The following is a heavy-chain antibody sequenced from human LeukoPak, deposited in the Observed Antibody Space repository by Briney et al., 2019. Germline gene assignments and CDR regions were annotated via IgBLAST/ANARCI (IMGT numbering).Heavy chain of an antibody. CDR1: GGSISSGSYY. J-gene: IGHJ4*02. CDR3: ARLPRSSRIAAAGQSFDY. D-gene: IGHD6-13*01. V-gene: IGHV4-61*02. CDR2: IYTSGST. Sequence: SETLSLTCTVSGGSISSGSYYWSWIRQPAGKGLEWIGRIYTSGSTNYNPSLKSRVTISVDTSKNQFSLKLSSVTAADTAVYYCARLPRSSRIAAAGQSFDYWGQGTLVTVSS.